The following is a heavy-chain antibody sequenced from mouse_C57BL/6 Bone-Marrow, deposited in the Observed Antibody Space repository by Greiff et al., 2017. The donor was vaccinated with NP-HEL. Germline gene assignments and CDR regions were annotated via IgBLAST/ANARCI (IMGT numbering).Heavy chain of an antibody. V-gene: IGHV1-82*01. CDR1: GYAFSSSW. CDR3: ARSRAWFAY. J-gene: IGHJ3*01. CDR2: IYPGDGDT. Sequence: QVQLQQSGPELVKPGASVKISCKASGYAFSSSWMNWVQQRPGTGLEWIGRIYPGDGDTNYNGKFKGKATLTADKSSSTAYMQLSSLTSEDSAVYFCARSRAWFAYWGQGTLVTVSA.